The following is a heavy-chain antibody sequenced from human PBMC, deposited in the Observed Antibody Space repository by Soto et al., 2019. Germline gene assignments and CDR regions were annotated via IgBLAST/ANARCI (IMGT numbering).Heavy chain of an antibody. CDR1: GFTFSSYG. CDR2: IWYDGSND. D-gene: IGHD2-2*01. J-gene: IGHJ6*02. Sequence: GGSLRLSCAASGFTFSSYGMHWVRQAPGKGLEWGAVIWYDGSNDDYVDSVKGRVTISRDNSNKMLYLEMNRLRAEDTAIYYCTRGYCSSYSCYGAAMDVWGQGTTVTV. V-gene: IGHV3-33*01. CDR3: TRGYCSSYSCYGAAMDV.